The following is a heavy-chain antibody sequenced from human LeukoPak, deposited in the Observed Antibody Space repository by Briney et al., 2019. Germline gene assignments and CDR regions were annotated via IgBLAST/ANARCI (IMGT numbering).Heavy chain of an antibody. CDR3: AREGPYSDSSRSRFDY. D-gene: IGHD6-6*01. CDR1: GYTFTNYY. J-gene: IGHJ4*02. CDR2: INPSGGST. Sequence: ASVWVSCKASGYTFTNYYIHWVRQAPGQGLEWTGIINPSGGSTSYAQKFQGRVTMTRDTSTSTVYMELSSLRSEDTAVYYCAREGPYSDSSRSRFDYWGQGTLDPVSS. V-gene: IGHV1-46*01.